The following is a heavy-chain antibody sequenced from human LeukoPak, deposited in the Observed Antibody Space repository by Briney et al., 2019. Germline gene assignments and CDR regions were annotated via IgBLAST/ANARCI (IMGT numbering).Heavy chain of an antibody. Sequence: GGSLRLSCAASGFTVSSNYMSWVRQAPGKGLEWVSSISSSSSYIYYADSVKGRFTISRDNAKNSLYLQMNSLRAEDTAVYYCARDPDYGDSGFDYWGQGTLVTVSS. CDR3: ARDPDYGDSGFDY. CDR1: GFTVSSNY. V-gene: IGHV3-21*01. D-gene: IGHD4-17*01. CDR2: ISSSSSYI. J-gene: IGHJ4*02.